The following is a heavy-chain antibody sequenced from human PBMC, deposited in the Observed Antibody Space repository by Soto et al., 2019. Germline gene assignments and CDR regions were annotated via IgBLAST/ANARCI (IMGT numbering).Heavy chain of an antibody. D-gene: IGHD2-2*02. Sequence: QVQLVQSGAEVKTPGSSLKVSCKVSGSRFSNYVISWVRQAPGHGLEWLGRIIPIFNSTNYAQNFQGRVTITADKSTSTASLELSSLRSDDTAVYYCAREGRGKKAGYNGLVSLGYWGQGTLVTVSS. J-gene: IGHJ4*02. CDR1: GSRFSNYV. CDR3: AREGRGKKAGYNGLVSLGY. CDR2: IIPIFNST. V-gene: IGHV1-69*06.